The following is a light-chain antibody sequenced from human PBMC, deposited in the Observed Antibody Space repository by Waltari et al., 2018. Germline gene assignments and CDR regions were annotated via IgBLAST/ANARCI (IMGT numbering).Light chain of an antibody. CDR2: VAS. CDR3: QQFINDPLT. J-gene: IGKJ3*01. Sequence: AIQLTQSPSSLSASVGHRVTITCRASQDIVSALAWYQHKPGRAPKLLISVASTLETGVPSRFSGSGSGTDFTLSISSLQPEDFATYYCQQFINDPLTFGPGTTVDVK. CDR1: QDIVSA. V-gene: IGKV1D-13*01.